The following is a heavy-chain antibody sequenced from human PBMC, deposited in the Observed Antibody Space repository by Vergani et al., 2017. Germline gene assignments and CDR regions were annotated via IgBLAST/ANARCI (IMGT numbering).Heavy chain of an antibody. Sequence: QVQLQESGPGLVKPSETLSLTCTVSNDSVSNTFYYWGWIRQTPGKGLEWIGSMDYSGSTSYNPSLESRISISFETPKNQFSLRLTSVTAADTAVYYCASKRGACRAAYCHSYDFWGPGTLVGVSS. CDR3: ASKRGACRAAYCHSYDF. D-gene: IGHD2-15*01. CDR1: NDSVSNTFYY. CDR2: MDYSGST. J-gene: IGHJ4*02. V-gene: IGHV4-39*01.